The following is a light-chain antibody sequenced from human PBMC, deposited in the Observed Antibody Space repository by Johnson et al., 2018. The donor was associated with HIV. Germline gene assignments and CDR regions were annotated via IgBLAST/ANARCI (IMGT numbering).Light chain of an antibody. CDR1: SSNIGINY. V-gene: IGLV1-51*01. CDR3: GTWDNSLTAYV. Sequence: QSVLTQPPSVSAAPRQKVTISCSGSSSNIGINYVSWYQQLPGTAPKLLIYDNNKRPSGIPDRFSGSKSGTSATLGITGLQTGDEADYYCGTWDNSLTAYVFGTGTKVTV. CDR2: DNN. J-gene: IGLJ1*01.